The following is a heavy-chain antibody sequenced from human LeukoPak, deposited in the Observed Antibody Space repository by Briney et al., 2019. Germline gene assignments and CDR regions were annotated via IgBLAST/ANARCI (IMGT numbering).Heavy chain of an antibody. V-gene: IGHV4-59*01. CDR3: ARGGSGSYYN. D-gene: IGHD3-10*01. J-gene: IGHJ4*02. Sequence: SETLSLTCTVSGGSISSYYWSWIRQPPGKGLEWIGYIYYSGSTNYNPSLKSRVTISVDTSKNQFSLKLSSVTAADTAVYYCARGGSGSYYNWGQGTLVTVSS. CDR1: GGSISSYY. CDR2: IYYSGST.